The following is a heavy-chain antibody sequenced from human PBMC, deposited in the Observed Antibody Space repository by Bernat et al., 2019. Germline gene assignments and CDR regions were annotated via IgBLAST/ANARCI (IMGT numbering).Heavy chain of an antibody. J-gene: IGHJ4*02. V-gene: IGHV4-39*07. D-gene: IGHD4-17*01. Sequence: QVQLQESGPGLVKPSETLSLTCSVSGGSFTGSAYYWGWIRQPPGKGLEWIGNIYYSGSTYYNPSLKSRVTISIDTSKNQFSLKLSSVTAADTAVYFCTRDPNYGEPPDCWGQGTLVTVSS. CDR1: GGSFTGSAYY. CDR2: IYYSGST. CDR3: TRDPNYGEPPDC.